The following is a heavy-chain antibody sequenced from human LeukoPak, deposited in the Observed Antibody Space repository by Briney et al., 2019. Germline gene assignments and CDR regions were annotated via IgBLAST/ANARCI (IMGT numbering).Heavy chain of an antibody. D-gene: IGHD6-13*01. CDR1: GGSISSYY. CDR2: IYYSGST. Sequence: SETLSFTCTVSGGSISSYYWNWIRQPPGKGLEWIGYIYYSGSTNYNPSLKSRVTISVDTSKNQFSLKLSSVTAADTAVYYCARHGSWSAYFQHWGQGTLVTVSS. CDR3: ARHGSWSAYFQH. V-gene: IGHV4-59*08. J-gene: IGHJ1*01.